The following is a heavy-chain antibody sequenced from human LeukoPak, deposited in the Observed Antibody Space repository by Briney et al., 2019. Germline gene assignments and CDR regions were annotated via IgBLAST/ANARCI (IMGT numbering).Heavy chain of an antibody. D-gene: IGHD3-22*01. Sequence: GGSLRLSCAVSGFTFSSYAMSWVRQAPGKGLEWVSAFSGGGGGAYYADSVKGRFTISRDNSKNTLYLQMDSLRAEDTAVYYCAIPSSGYRYFDYWGQGTLVTVSS. J-gene: IGHJ4*02. V-gene: IGHV3-23*01. CDR1: GFTFSSYA. CDR2: FSGGGGGA. CDR3: AIPSSGYRYFDY.